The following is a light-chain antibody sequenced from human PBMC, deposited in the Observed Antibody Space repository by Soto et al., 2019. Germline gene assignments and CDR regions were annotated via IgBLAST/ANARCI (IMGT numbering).Light chain of an antibody. CDR1: QGVSSSY. CDR2: GAS. Sequence: DIVLTQSPGTLSFSPGERATLCCRSIQGVSSSYLAWYQQKPGQAPRLLIYGASTRATGIPARFSGSGSGTEFTLTISSLQSEDFAVYYCQQYNNWPPITFGQGTRLEIK. J-gene: IGKJ5*01. V-gene: IGKV3-15*01. CDR3: QQYNNWPPIT.